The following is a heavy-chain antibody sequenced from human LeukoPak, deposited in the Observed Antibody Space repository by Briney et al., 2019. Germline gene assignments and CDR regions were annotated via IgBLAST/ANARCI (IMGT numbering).Heavy chain of an antibody. CDR2: VIPIFGTA. Sequence: SVKVSCKASGGTFSSYAISWVRQAPGQGLEWMGGVIPIFGTANYAQKFQGRVTITTDESTSTAYMELSSLRSEDTAVYYCARAPIWGDSSKDYYYMDVWGKGTTVTVSS. D-gene: IGHD2-21*02. CDR3: ARAPIWGDSSKDYYYMDV. V-gene: IGHV1-69*05. CDR1: GGTFSSYA. J-gene: IGHJ6*03.